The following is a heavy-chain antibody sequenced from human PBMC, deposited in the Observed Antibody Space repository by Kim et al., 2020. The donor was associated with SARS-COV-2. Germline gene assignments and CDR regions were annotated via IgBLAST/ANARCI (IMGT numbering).Heavy chain of an antibody. J-gene: IGHJ6*02. D-gene: IGHD1-1*01. CDR2: IYYSGST. Sequence: SETLSLTCTVSGGSISSGGYYWSWIRQHPGKGLEWIGYIYYSGSTYYNPSLKSRVTISVDTSKNQFSLKLSSVTAADTAVYYCARDAAIETLEYYYYGMDVWGQGTTVTVSS. CDR1: GGSISSGGYY. V-gene: IGHV4-31*03. CDR3: ARDAAIETLEYYYYGMDV.